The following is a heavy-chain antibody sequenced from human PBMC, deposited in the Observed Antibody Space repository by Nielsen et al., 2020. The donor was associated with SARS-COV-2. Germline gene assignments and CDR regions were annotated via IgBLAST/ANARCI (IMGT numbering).Heavy chain of an antibody. CDR1: GDSLRNSRYY. J-gene: IGHJ6*02. CDR3: VRDTLAHGLDV. Sequence: SETLSLTCSVSGDSLRNSRYYWTWVRQPPGRGPEWIGNIHYTRSANYSPSLKRRLSMSLEASRNQFSLSVKSMTAADSAEYYCVRDTLAHGLDVWGQGITVTVSS. V-gene: IGHV4-31*03. CDR2: IHYTRSA.